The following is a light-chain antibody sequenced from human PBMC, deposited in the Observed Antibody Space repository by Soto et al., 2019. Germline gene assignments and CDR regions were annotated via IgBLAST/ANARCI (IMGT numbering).Light chain of an antibody. CDR3: QQRSNWPLYT. CDR1: QRVSSY. Sequence: EIVLTQSPATLSLSPGERATLSCRASQRVSSYLAWYQQKPGQAPRLLIYDASNRATGIPARFSGSGSGTDFPLTISSIEPEDFAVYYCQQRSNWPLYTFGQGTKLEIK. CDR2: DAS. J-gene: IGKJ2*01. V-gene: IGKV3-11*01.